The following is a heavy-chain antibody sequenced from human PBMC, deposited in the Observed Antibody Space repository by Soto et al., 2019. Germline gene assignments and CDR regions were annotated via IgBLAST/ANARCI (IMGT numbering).Heavy chain of an antibody. J-gene: IGHJ4*02. D-gene: IGHD6-6*01. V-gene: IGHV1-18*04. CDR1: GYIFSSYG. CDR3: ARTLSSASSPYYFDY. CDR2: ISTSNGNT. Sequence: QVQLVQSGTEVKKPGASVKVSCKASGYIFSSYGISWVRQAPGQGLEWMGRISTSNGNTRNGQTMQGRLTMTTDTSTGTASIELTSLRSDDTAVYYCARTLSSASSPYYFDYWGQGSLVTVSS.